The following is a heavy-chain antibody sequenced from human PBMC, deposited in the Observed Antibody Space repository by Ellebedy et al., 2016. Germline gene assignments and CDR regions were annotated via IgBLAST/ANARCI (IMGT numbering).Heavy chain of an antibody. Sequence: GGSLRLSCAASGFSFSGYGMHWVRQAPGKGLEWVAVISYDGSNKYYADSVKGRFTISRDNSKNTLYLQMNSLRDEDTAVYYCAKDGRRYSYGFDYWGQGTLVTVSS. CDR2: ISYDGSNK. D-gene: IGHD5-18*01. J-gene: IGHJ4*02. CDR1: GFSFSGYG. CDR3: AKDGRRYSYGFDY. V-gene: IGHV3-30*18.